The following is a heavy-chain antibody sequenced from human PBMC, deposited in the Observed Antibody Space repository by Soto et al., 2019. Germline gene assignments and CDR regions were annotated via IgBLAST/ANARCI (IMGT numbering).Heavy chain of an antibody. Sequence: SETLSLTCAVYGGSFSGYYWSWIRQPPGKGLEWIGEINHSGSTNYNPSFKSRVTISVDTSKNQFSLRLSSVTAADTAVYYCARGLIAVADRNIDYWGQGTLVTVSS. J-gene: IGHJ4*02. V-gene: IGHV4-34*01. CDR3: ARGLIAVADRNIDY. CDR2: INHSGST. CDR1: GGSFSGYY. D-gene: IGHD6-19*01.